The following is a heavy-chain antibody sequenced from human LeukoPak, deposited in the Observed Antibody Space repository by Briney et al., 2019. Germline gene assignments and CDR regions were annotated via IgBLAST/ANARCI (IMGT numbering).Heavy chain of an antibody. V-gene: IGHV3-20*04. CDR3: ARANLGIVVATHRGYFDY. D-gene: IGHD6-19*01. Sequence: GGSLRLSCAASGFTFSSYWMSCVRQAPGKGLECVSGINWNGGSTGYADSVKGRFTISRDNAKNSLYLQMNSLRAEDTALYYCARANLGIVVATHRGYFDYWGQGTLVAVSS. CDR2: INWNGGST. J-gene: IGHJ4*02. CDR1: GFTFSSYW.